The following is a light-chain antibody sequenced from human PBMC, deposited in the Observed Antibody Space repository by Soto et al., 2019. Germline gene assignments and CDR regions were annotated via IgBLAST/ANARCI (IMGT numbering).Light chain of an antibody. CDR3: QQYNNWPWT. CDR2: GAS. J-gene: IGKJ1*01. CDR1: QSISDT. Sequence: ETVLTQSPDTLSVSPGGRATLSCRASQSISDTLAWYQQKPGQAPRLLIHGASTRATGFPARFSGSGSGTDFTLTISSLQSEDFAVYYCQQYNNWPWTFGQGTKV. V-gene: IGKV3-15*01.